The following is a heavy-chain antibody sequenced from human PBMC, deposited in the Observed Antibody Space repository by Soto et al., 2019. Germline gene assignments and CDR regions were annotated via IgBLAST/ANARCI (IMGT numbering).Heavy chain of an antibody. V-gene: IGHV3-74*01. CDR2: IKSDAGT. D-gene: IGHD5-18*01. Sequence: PGGSLRLSCAASGFTFSSYWMHWVRQAPGKGLVWVSRIKSDAGTTYADSVKGRFTISRDNAKNTLYLQMNSLRAEDTAVYYCARPLYSYEEYGMDVWGQGTTVTVSS. CDR1: GFTFSSYW. J-gene: IGHJ6*02. CDR3: ARPLYSYEEYGMDV.